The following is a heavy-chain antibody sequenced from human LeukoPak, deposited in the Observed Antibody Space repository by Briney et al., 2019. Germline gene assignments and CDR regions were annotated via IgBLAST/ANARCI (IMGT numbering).Heavy chain of an antibody. CDR2: IYYSGST. CDR3: ARDRAVTRDFDY. V-gene: IGHV4-30-4*01. Sequence: SETLSLTCTVSGGSISSGDYYGRWSRQPPGRGLEWIGYIYYSGSTYYNPSLKSRVTISVDTSKNQFSLKLSSVTAADTAVYYCARDRAVTRDFDYWGQGTLVTVSS. D-gene: IGHD4-17*01. CDR1: GGSISSGDYY. J-gene: IGHJ4*02.